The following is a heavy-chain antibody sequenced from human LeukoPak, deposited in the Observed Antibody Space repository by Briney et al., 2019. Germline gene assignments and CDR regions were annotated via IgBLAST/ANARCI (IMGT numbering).Heavy chain of an antibody. Sequence: GGSLRLSCAASGFTFSSYWMSWVRQAPGKGLDWVANIRNIGSKKYYADSVKGRFTISRDNAKNSLYLQMNSLRAEDTAVYYCARGDDYGDSLVAYWGQGTLVTVSS. D-gene: IGHD4-17*01. CDR2: IRNIGSKK. CDR1: GFTFSSYW. V-gene: IGHV3-7*01. CDR3: ARGDDYGDSLVAY. J-gene: IGHJ4*02.